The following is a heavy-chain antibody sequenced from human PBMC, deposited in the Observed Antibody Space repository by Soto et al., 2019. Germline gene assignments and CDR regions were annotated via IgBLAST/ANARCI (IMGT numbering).Heavy chain of an antibody. J-gene: IGHJ4*02. CDR2: ISSSSSYI. Sequence: EVQLVESGGGLVKPGGSLRLSCAASGFTFSSYSMNWVRQAPGKGLEWVSSISSSSSYIYYADSVKGRFTISRDNDQHSRYLQRNSWREAGTAVYYCARGGGGITFGGVIVFDYWGQGTLVTVSS. CDR1: GFTFSSYS. CDR3: ARGGGGITFGGVIVFDY. V-gene: IGHV3-21*01. D-gene: IGHD3-16*02.